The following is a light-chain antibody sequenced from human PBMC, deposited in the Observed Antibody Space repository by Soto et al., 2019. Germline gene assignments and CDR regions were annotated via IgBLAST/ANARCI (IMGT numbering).Light chain of an antibody. V-gene: IGKV3-20*01. CDR3: QQYGSSPLT. J-gene: IGKJ4*01. Sequence: EIVLTQSPGTLSLSQGERATPSSRASQSVSSDYLAWYQQKPGQTPKVLIYRASSRATGIPDRFSGSGSGTDFTLTISRLEPEDFAVYYCQQYGSSPLTFGGGTKVEIK. CDR1: QSVSSDY. CDR2: RAS.